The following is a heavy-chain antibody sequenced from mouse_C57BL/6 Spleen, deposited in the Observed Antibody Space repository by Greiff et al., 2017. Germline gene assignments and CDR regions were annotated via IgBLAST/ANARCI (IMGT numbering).Heavy chain of an antibody. CDR3: ARSASYYSNPGFAY. D-gene: IGHD2-5*01. CDR2: INPSSGYT. J-gene: IGHJ3*01. CDR1: GYTFTSYT. V-gene: IGHV1-4*01. Sequence: VQLQQSGAELARPGASVKMSCKASGYTFTSYTMHWVKKRPGQGLEWIGYINPSSGYTKYNQKFKDKATLTADKSSSTAYMQLSSLTSEDSAVYYCARSASYYSNPGFAYWGQGTLVTVSA.